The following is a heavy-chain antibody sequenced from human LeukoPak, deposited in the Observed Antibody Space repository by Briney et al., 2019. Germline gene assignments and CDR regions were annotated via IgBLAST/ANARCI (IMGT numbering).Heavy chain of an antibody. CDR1: GFTFSSYG. D-gene: IGHD3-10*01. J-gene: IGHJ4*02. V-gene: IGHV3-30*03. CDR3: ASGFGGDY. CDR2: ISSGGGDT. Sequence: GTSLRLSCAASGFTFSSYGMHWVRQVPGKGLEWVAVISSGGGDTNYVDSVKGRFTISRDNAKNTLYLQMNSLRAEDTAVYYCASGFGGDYWGQGTLVTVSS.